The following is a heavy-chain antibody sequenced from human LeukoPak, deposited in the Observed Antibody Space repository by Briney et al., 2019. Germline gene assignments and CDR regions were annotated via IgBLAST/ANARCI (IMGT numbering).Heavy chain of an antibody. CDR3: ASMRVVPAATYYYYYGMDV. CDR2: INSDGSST. J-gene: IGHJ6*02. D-gene: IGHD2-2*01. V-gene: IGHV3-74*01. CDR1: GFTFSSYW. Sequence: GSLRLSCAASGFTFSSYWMHWVRQAPGKGLVWVSRINSDGSSTSYADSAKGRFTISRDNAKNTLYLQMNSLRAEDTAVYYCASMRVVPAATYYYYYGMDVWGQGTTVTVSS.